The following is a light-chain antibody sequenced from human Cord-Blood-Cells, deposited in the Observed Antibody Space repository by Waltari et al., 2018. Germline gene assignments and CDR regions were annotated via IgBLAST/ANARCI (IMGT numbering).Light chain of an antibody. CDR1: QGISSS. Sequence: IRMTQSPSSFSASTGDRVTITCRASQGISSSLAWYQQKPGKAPKLLIYAASTFQSGVPSRFSGSGSGTDFTLTISCLQSEDFATYYCQQYYRGYSFGQGTKLEIK. CDR2: AAS. CDR3: QQYYRGYS. V-gene: IGKV1-8*01. J-gene: IGKJ2*03.